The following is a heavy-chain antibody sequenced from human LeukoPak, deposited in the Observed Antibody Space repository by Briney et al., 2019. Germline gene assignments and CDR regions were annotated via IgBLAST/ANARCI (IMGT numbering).Heavy chain of an antibody. Sequence: SETLSLTCAVSGGSISSSNWWSWVHQPPGKGLEWIGEIYHSGNTNYNPSLKSRVTISVDKFKNQFSLKLSSVTAADTAVYYCASALPFQLVHWGQGTLVTVSS. D-gene: IGHD6-13*01. CDR3: ASALPFQLVH. V-gene: IGHV4-4*02. CDR1: GGSISSSNW. CDR2: IYHSGNT. J-gene: IGHJ4*02.